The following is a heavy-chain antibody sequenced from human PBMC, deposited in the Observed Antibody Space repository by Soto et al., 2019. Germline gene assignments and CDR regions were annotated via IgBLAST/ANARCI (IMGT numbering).Heavy chain of an antibody. CDR3: ARDRSYDYVWGSYRSRAFDI. J-gene: IGHJ3*02. V-gene: IGHV4-30-4*01. CDR2: IYYSGIT. D-gene: IGHD3-16*02. CDR1: GGSISSGDYY. Sequence: PSETLSITCTVSGGSISSGDYYWSWIRQPPGKGLEWIGYIYYSGITYYNPSLKSRVTISVDTSKNQFSLKLSSVTAADTAVYYCARDRSYDYVWGSYRSRAFDIWGQGTMVTVSS.